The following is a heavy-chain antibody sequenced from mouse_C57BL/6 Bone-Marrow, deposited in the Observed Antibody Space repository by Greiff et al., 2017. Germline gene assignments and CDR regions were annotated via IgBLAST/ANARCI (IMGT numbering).Heavy chain of an antibody. CDR2: IDPSDSYT. J-gene: IGHJ1*03. Sequence: QVQLQQSGAELVMPGASVKLSCKASGYTFTSYWMHWVKQRPGQGLEWIGEIDPSDSYTNYNQKFKGKSTLTVDKSSSTAYMQLSILTSEDSAVYYCARPNWDWYFDVWGTGTTVTVSS. CDR3: ARPNWDWYFDV. D-gene: IGHD4-1*01. CDR1: GYTFTSYW. V-gene: IGHV1-69*01.